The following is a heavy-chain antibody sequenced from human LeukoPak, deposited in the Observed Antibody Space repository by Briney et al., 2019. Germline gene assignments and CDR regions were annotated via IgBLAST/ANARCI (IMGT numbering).Heavy chain of an antibody. CDR2: ISGSGGRT. CDR1: GFTFSTYA. CDR3: ANTGVVTLTR. V-gene: IGHV3-23*01. J-gene: IGHJ4*02. Sequence: QPGGSLRLSCAASGFTFSTYAMSWVRQAPGKGLEWVSGISGSGGRTYYPDSVKGRFTISRDNSKNTLYLQMNSLRAEDTALYYCANTGVVTLTRWGQGTLVTVSS. D-gene: IGHD4-23*01.